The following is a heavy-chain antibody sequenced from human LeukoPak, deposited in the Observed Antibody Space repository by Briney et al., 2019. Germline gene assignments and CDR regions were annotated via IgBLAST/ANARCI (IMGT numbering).Heavy chain of an antibody. CDR1: GFTFSSYA. D-gene: IGHD3-22*01. Sequence: GGSLRLSCAASGFTFSSYAMSWVRQAPGKGLEWVPVISVSGDSTYYADSVKGRFTISRDNSKNTLYLQMNSLRAEDTAVYYCASDYYDSSGYKTWGQGTLVTVSS. J-gene: IGHJ4*02. CDR3: ASDYYDSSGYKT. CDR2: ISVSGDST. V-gene: IGHV3-23*01.